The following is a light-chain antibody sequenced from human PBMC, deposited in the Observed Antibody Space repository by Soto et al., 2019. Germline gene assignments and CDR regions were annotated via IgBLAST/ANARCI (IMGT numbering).Light chain of an antibody. J-gene: IGKJ4*01. CDR3: QQSYSAPQVT. CDR2: GAF. V-gene: IGKV1-39*01. CDR1: QSISNF. Sequence: IQMTQSPSSLSASVGDRVTITCRTSQSISNFLNWYQQQPGKAPKLLIYGAFGLQSGVPSRFSGSGSGTDFTLAISSLQPEDFATYYCQQSYSAPQVTFGGGTKVDIK.